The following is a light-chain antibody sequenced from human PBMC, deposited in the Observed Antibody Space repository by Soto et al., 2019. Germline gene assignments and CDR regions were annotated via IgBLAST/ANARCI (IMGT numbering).Light chain of an antibody. CDR2: DVN. J-gene: IGLJ2*01. CDR1: SGDVDGFNY. V-gene: IGLV2-11*01. CDR3: CSHAGPYVL. Sequence: QSVLTQPRPVSGSPGQSVTVSCTGISGDVDGFNYVSWYQHQPGEAPKLIIYDVNQRPSGVPDRFSGSKSANTASLTISGLQGDDEADFYCCSHAGPYVLFGGGT.